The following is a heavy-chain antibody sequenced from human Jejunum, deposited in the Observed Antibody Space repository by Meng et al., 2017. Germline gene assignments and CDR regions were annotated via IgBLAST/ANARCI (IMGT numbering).Heavy chain of an antibody. V-gene: IGHV4-4*02. J-gene: IGHJ4*02. Sequence: QLHMQEPVPCRLKPSWTLSLTCASSGGSISTRDWWSWVRQPPGKGLEWIGEIHHSGSTNYNPSLKSRVTISVDKSKNQFSLKLNSVTAADTAVYYCAREWSGSYRHFDYWGQGTLVTVSS. D-gene: IGHD1-26*01. CDR2: IHHSGST. CDR1: GGSISTRDW. CDR3: AREWSGSYRHFDY.